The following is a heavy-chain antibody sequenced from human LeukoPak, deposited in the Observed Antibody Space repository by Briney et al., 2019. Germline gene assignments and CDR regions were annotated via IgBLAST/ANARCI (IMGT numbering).Heavy chain of an antibody. CDR2: IKQDGSET. J-gene: IGHJ3*02. CDR3: ARYGLGDTFDI. D-gene: IGHD4-17*01. Sequence: GGSLRLSCAASGFTFSSYWMSWVRQAPGKGLEWVASIKQDGSETRYVDSVKGRFTIFRDNTKTSLYLQMNSLRAEDTAVYYCARYGLGDTFDIWGQGAVVTVSS. CDR1: GFTFSSYW. V-gene: IGHV3-7*01.